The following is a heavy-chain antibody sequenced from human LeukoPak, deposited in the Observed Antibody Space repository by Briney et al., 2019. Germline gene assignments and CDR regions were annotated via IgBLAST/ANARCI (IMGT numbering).Heavy chain of an antibody. CDR3: ARDWRADSSSWYNWFDP. V-gene: IGHV1-2*02. D-gene: IGHD6-13*01. CDR1: GYTFTGYY. Sequence: ASVKVSCKASGYTFTGYYMHWVRQAPGQGLEWMGWINPNSGGTNYAQKFQGRVTMTRDTSISTAYMELSRLRSDDTAVYYCARDWRADSSSWYNWFDPWGQGTLVTVS. CDR2: INPNSGGT. J-gene: IGHJ5*02.